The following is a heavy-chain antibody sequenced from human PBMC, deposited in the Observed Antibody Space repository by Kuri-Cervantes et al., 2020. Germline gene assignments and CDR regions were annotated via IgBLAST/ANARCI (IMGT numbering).Heavy chain of an antibody. CDR2: INTNSGGT. D-gene: IGHD7-27*01. J-gene: IGHJ4*02. V-gene: IGHV1-2*04. Sequence: VSVKVSCKASGYTFTSYAMNWVRQAPGQGLEWMGWINTNSGGTNYAQKFQGWVTMTRDTSISTAYMELSRLRSDDTAVYYCASSLSSRELGEFDYWGQGTLVTVSS. CDR1: GYTFTSYA. CDR3: ASSLSSRELGEFDY.